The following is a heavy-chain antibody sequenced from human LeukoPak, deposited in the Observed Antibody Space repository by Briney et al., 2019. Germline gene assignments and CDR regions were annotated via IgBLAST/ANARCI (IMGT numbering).Heavy chain of an antibody. J-gene: IGHJ4*02. CDR1: GYTFTSYA. CDR3: ARDGIAVAGDPFDY. Sequence: GASVKVSCKASGYTFTSYAMHWVRQAPGQRLEWMGWINAGNGNTKYSQKFQGRVTITRDTSASTAYMELSSLRSEDTAVYYCARDGIAVAGDPFDYWGQGTLVTVSS. D-gene: IGHD6-19*01. CDR2: INAGNGNT. V-gene: IGHV1-3*01.